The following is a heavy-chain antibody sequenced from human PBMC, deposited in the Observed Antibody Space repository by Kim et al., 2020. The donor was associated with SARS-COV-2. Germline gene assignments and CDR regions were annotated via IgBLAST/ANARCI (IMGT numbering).Heavy chain of an antibody. J-gene: IGHJ5*02. CDR1: GFTFSDNH. CDR3: VRTLGATTSDP. CDR2: SRKKVDSYAT. D-gene: IGHD1-26*01. Sequence: GGSLRLSCTTSGFTFSDNHMDWVRQAPGKGLEWVGRSRKKVDSYATEYAASVKGRFTISRDGSKNSLFLQMNSLRTEDTAVYYCVRTLGATTSDPWGQGTLVTVSS. V-gene: IGHV3-72*01.